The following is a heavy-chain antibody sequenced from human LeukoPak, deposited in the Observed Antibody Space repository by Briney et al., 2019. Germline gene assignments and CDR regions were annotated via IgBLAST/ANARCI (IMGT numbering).Heavy chain of an antibody. V-gene: IGHV1-2*06. CDR2: INPNSGGT. D-gene: IGHD3-22*01. CDR3: AREGHLSGYYFPDY. Sequence: ASVKVSCKASGYTFTGYYMHWVRQAPGQGLEWMGRINPNSGGTNYAQEFQGRVTMTRDTSISTAYMELSRLRSDDTAVYYCAREGHLSGYYFPDYWGQGTLVTVSS. J-gene: IGHJ4*02. CDR1: GYTFTGYY.